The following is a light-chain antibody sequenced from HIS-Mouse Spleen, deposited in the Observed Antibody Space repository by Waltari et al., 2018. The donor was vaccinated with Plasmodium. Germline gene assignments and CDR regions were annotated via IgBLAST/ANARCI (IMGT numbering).Light chain of an antibody. CDR3: QSADSSGTYPVV. Sequence: SYELTQPPSVSVSPGQTARITCSGDALPKQYAYWYQQKPGQAPVLGIYKDMVRPPGIPERFSGSSSGTTVTLTISGVQAEDEADYYCQSADSSGTYPVVFGGGTKLTVL. CDR1: ALPKQY. J-gene: IGLJ2*01. CDR2: KDM. V-gene: IGLV3-25*03.